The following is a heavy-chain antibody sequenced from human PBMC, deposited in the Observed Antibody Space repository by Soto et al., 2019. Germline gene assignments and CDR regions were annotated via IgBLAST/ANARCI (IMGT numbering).Heavy chain of an antibody. CDR1: GFSFSNYA. CDR3: AKPSIGITAAYGMDV. V-gene: IGHV3-23*01. CDR2: ISGSGGST. Sequence: GGSLRLSCAASGFSFSNYAMSWVRQAPGKGLEWVSAISGSGGSTYYADSVKGRFTISRDNSKNTLSLQMNSLRAEDTAVYYCAKPSIGITAAYGMDVWGQGTTVTVSS. D-gene: IGHD6-13*01. J-gene: IGHJ6*02.